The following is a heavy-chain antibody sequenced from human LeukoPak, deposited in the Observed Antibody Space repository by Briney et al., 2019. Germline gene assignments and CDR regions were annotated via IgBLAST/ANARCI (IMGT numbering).Heavy chain of an antibody. D-gene: IGHD3-3*01. CDR1: GFTFSSNS. J-gene: IGHJ6*02. CDR2: ISSSSSYI. V-gene: IGHV3-21*01. Sequence: GSLRLSCAASGFTFSSNSMNWVRQAPGKGPEWVSSISSSSSYIYYADSVKGRFTISRDNAKNSLYLQMNSLRAEDTAVYYCAVSGYSLNYYGMDVWGQGTTVTVSS. CDR3: AVSGYSLNYYGMDV.